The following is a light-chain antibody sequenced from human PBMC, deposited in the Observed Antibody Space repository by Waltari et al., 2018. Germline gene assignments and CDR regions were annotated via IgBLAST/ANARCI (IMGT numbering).Light chain of an antibody. J-gene: IGLJ2*01. CDR1: RSDIGGYNY. CDR3: SSYIDSSTLEL. Sequence: QSALTQPASVSGSPGQSITISCTGTRSDIGGYNYFTWYQPVPGKAPKLMIHDCSNRPSGVSSRFSGSKSGNTASLTISGLQAEDEADYFCSSYIDSSTLELFGGGTSLTVL. V-gene: IGLV2-14*03. CDR2: DCS.